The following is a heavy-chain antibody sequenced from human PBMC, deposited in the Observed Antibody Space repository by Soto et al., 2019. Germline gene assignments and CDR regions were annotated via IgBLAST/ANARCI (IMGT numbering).Heavy chain of an antibody. D-gene: IGHD6-13*01. V-gene: IGHV3-33*08. CDR2: IWYDGSNK. Sequence: PVRPLRLSCTASLFTFSSYGMHWVLQAPFKWLEWVAVIWYDGSNKYYADSVKGRFTISRDNSKNTLYLQMNSLRAEDTAVYYCARDRGIAAAGNCWFDPWGQGTLVTVSS. J-gene: IGHJ5*02. CDR3: ARDRGIAAAGNCWFDP. CDR1: LFTFSSYG.